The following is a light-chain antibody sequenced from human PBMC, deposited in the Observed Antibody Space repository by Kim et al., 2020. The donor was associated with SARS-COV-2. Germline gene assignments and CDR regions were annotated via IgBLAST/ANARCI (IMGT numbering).Light chain of an antibody. Sequence: RATLNCKSSQTVLYNSSNKNYLAWYQQKPGQAPKLLIYWASIRESGVSDRFSGSGSETDFTLTISSLQAEDVAVYYCQQYYSTPPSFGQGTKLEI. V-gene: IGKV4-1*01. CDR2: WAS. CDR1: QTVLYNSSNKNY. CDR3: QQYYSTPPS. J-gene: IGKJ2*03.